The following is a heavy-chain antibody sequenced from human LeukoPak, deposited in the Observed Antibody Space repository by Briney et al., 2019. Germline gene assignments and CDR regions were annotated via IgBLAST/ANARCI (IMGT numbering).Heavy chain of an antibody. CDR1: GGSISSYY. CDR3: ATPHPHYDSSGYSSYGMDV. V-gene: IGHV4-34*01. D-gene: IGHD3-22*01. Sequence: PSETLSLTCTVSGGSISSYYWSWIRQPPGKGLEWIGEINHSGSTNYNPSLKSRVTISVDTSKNQFSLKLSSVTAADTAVYYCATPHPHYDSSGYSSYGMDVWGQGTTVTVSS. J-gene: IGHJ6*02. CDR2: INHSGST.